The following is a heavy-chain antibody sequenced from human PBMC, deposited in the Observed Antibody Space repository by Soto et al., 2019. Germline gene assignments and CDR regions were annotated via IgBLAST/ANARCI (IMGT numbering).Heavy chain of an antibody. CDR2: ISAYNGNT. D-gene: IGHD3-10*01. CDR1: GYTLTELS. V-gene: IGHV1-18*01. Sequence: ASVKVSCKVSGYTLTELSMHWVRQAPGKGLEWMGWISAYNGNTNYAQKLQGRVTMTTDTSTSTAYMELRSLRSDDTAVYYCARDFGSGLFDPWGQGTLVTVSS. CDR3: ARDFGSGLFDP. J-gene: IGHJ5*02.